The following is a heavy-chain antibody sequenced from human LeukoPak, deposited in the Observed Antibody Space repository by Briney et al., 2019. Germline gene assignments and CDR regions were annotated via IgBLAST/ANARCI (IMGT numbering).Heavy chain of an antibody. CDR1: GFTFSSYD. CDR2: IRYDGSNK. Sequence: GGSLRLSCAASGFTFSSYDMHWVRQAPGKGLEWVAFIRYDGSNKYYADSVKGRFTISRDNSKNTLYLQMNSLRAEDTAVYYCAVSYGGNSGHDAFAIWGQGTMVTVSS. CDR3: AVSYGGNSGHDAFAI. D-gene: IGHD4-23*01. V-gene: IGHV3-30*02. J-gene: IGHJ3*02.